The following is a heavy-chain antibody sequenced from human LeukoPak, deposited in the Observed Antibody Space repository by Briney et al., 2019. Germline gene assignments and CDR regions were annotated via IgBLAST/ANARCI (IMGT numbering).Heavy chain of an antibody. D-gene: IGHD2-2*01. CDR3: TAGTQGYCSSTSCYEGY. CDR2: IKTKSDGGTT. V-gene: IGHV3-15*01. CDR1: GFTFSNAW. Sequence: GGSLRLSCAASGFTFSNAWMNWVRQAPGKGLEWVGRIKTKSDGGTTDYAAPVKGRFSISRDDSKNMLYLQMNSLKTEDTAVYYCTAGTQGYCSSTSCYEGYWGQGTLVTVSS. J-gene: IGHJ4*02.